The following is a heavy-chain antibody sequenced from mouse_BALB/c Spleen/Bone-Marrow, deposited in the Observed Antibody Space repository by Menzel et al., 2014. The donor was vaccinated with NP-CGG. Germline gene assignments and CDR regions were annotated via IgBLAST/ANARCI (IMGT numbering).Heavy chain of an antibody. Sequence: EVMLVESWGGLVKPGGSLKLSCAASGFTFSDYYMYWVRQTPEKRLEWVATISDGGNYTYYPDSVKGRFTISRDNAKNNLYLQMSSLKSEDTAMYYCAGTWEAMDYLGQGTSVTVSS. CDR2: ISDGGNYT. CDR3: AGTWEAMDY. CDR1: GFTFSDYY. V-gene: IGHV5-4*02. J-gene: IGHJ4*01. D-gene: IGHD3-3*01.